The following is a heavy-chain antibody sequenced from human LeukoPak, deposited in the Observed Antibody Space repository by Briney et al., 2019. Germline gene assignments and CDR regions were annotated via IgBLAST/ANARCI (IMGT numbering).Heavy chain of an antibody. CDR1: GFTFNNYA. V-gene: IGHV3-30*04. CDR2: ISYDGNNK. CDR3: ARDRDRDIIGDGMDV. Sequence: GGSLRLSCAASGFTFNNYAMYWVRQAPLKGLEWVAVISYDGNNKYSADSVNARFTISRDNSKNTLYLQMSNLRTEDTAVYYCARDRDRDIIGDGMDVWGKGTTVTVSS. J-gene: IGHJ6*04. D-gene: IGHD3-9*01.